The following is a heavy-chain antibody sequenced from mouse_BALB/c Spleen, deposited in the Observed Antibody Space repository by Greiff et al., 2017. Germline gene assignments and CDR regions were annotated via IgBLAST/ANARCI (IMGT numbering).Heavy chain of an antibody. CDR1: GYTFTSYW. V-gene: IGHV1S127*01. J-gene: IGHJ4*01. CDR2: IDPSDSYT. Sequence: QVQLQQPGAELVKPGASVKMSCKASGYTFTSYWMHWVKQRPGQGLEWIGTIDPSDSYTSYNQKFKGKATLTVDTSSSTAYMQLSSLTSEDSAVYYCIMITGGYAMDYWGQGTSVTVSS. D-gene: IGHD2-4*01. CDR3: IMITGGYAMDY.